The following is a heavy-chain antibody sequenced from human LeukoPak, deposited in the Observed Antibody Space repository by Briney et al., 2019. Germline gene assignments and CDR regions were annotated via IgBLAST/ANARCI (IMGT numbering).Heavy chain of an antibody. CDR3: ARGGPEYYYDSSGYSDSYYYYYGMDV. CDR1: GFTFSSYS. CDR2: ISSSSSTI. V-gene: IGHV3-48*04. Sequence: GGSLRLSCAASGFTFSSYSMNWVRQAPGKGLEWVSYISSSSSTIYYADSVKGRFTISRDNAKNSLYLQMNSLRAEDTAVYYCARGGPEYYYDSSGYSDSYYYYYGMDVWGQGTTVTVSS. J-gene: IGHJ6*02. D-gene: IGHD3-22*01.